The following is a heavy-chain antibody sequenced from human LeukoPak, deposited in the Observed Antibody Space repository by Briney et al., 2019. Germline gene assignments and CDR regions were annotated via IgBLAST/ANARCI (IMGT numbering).Heavy chain of an antibody. J-gene: IGHJ4*02. CDR1: GFTFSSYG. D-gene: IGHD3-22*01. V-gene: IGHV3-23*01. CDR3: AKEHKQILRYYYDSSGYY. Sequence: GGSLRLSCAASGFTFSSYGMHWVRQAPGKGLEWVSAISGSGGSTYYADSVKGRFTISRDNSKNTLYLQMNSLRAEDTAVYYCAKEHKQILRYYYDSSGYYWGQGTLVTVSS. CDR2: ISGSGGST.